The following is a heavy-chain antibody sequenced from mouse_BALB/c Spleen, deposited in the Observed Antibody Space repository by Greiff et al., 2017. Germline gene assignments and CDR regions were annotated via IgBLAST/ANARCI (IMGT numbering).Heavy chain of an antibody. CDR3: ATRGEYYGSSKDYYFDY. CDR1: GYTFTSYV. V-gene: IGHV1-14*01. CDR2: INPYNDGT. J-gene: IGHJ2*01. D-gene: IGHD1-1*01. Sequence: EVQLQQPGPELVKPGASVKLSCKASGYTFTSYVMHWVKQKPGQGLEWIGDINPYNDGTKYNEKFKGKATLTSDKSSSTAYMELSSLTSEDSAVYYCATRGEYYGSSKDYYFDYWGQGTTLTVSS.